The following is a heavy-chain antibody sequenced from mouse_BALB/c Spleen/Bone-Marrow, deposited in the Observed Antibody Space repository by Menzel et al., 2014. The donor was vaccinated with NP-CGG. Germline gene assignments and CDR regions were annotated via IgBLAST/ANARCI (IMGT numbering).Heavy chain of an antibody. CDR3: ASCGNYEAWFAY. J-gene: IGHJ3*01. V-gene: IGHV1S135*01. CDR2: IDPYNGDT. Sequence: EVKLVESGPELVKPGASVKVSCKASGYAFTSYNIYWVKRSHGKSLEWTGYIDPYNGDTNYNQKFKVKATLTVDKSSSTAYMHLNSLTSEDSAVYYCASCGNYEAWFAYWGQGTLVTVSA. D-gene: IGHD2-1*01. CDR1: GYAFTSYN.